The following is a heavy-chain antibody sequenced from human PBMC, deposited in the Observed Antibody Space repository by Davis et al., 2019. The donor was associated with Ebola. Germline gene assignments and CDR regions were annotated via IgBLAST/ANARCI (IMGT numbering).Heavy chain of an antibody. D-gene: IGHD4-23*01. J-gene: IGHJ4*02. CDR2: ISYDGSNK. V-gene: IGHV3-30-3*01. CDR1: GFTFSSYA. Sequence: PGGSLRLSCAASGFTFSSYAMHWVRQAPGKGLEWVAVISYDGSNKYYADSVKGRFTISRDNSKNTLYLQMNSLRAEDTAVYYCARDGYGGILYYFDYWGQGTLVTVSS. CDR3: ARDGYGGILYYFDY.